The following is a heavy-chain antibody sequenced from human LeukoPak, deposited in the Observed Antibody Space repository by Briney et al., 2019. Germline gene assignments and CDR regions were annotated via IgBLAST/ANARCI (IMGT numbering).Heavy chain of an antibody. CDR3: ARHEERYCSGGSCYGGDY. J-gene: IGHJ4*02. Sequence: GESLKISCKGSGYSFTRYWIGWVRQMPGKGLEWMGIIYPSDSDTRYSPSFQGQVTISADKSISTAYLQWSSLKASDTAMYYCARHEERYCSGGSCYGGDYWGQGTLVTVSS. CDR1: GYSFTRYW. D-gene: IGHD2-15*01. CDR2: IYPSDSDT. V-gene: IGHV5-51*01.